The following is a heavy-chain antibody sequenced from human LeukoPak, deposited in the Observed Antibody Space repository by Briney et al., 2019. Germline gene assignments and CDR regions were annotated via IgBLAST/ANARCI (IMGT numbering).Heavy chain of an antibody. V-gene: IGHV4-34*01. J-gene: IGHJ4*02. CDR2: INHSGST. D-gene: IGHD3-10*01. Sequence: SETLSLTCAVYGGSFSGYYWSWIRQPPGKGLEWIGEINHSGSTNYNPSLKSRVTISVDTSKNQFSLKLSSVTAADTAVYYCARVSRMVRGVRDYWGQGTLVTVSS. CDR1: GGSFSGYY. CDR3: ARVSRMVRGVRDY.